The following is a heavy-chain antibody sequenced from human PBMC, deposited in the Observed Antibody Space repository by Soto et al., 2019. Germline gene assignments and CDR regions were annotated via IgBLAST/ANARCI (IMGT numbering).Heavy chain of an antibody. CDR3: ARSSDYGTIDY. D-gene: IGHD4-17*01. J-gene: IGHJ4*02. V-gene: IGHV4-30-2*01. CDR1: GGSISSGGYS. CDR2: ISQSGST. Sequence: QLQLQESGSGLVKPSQTLSLTCAVSGGSISSGGYSWSWIRQPPGKGLEWIGYISQSGSTYYRPSLKSRVTISVDRSKNQFSLQLNSVTATDTAVYSCARSSDYGTIDYWGQGTLVTVSS.